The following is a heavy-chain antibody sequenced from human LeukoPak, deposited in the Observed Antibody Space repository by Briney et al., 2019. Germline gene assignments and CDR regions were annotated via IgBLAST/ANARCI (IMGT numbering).Heavy chain of an antibody. D-gene: IGHD6-13*01. CDR1: GGSISSYY. CDR3: ARVEEGYSSSWHDY. J-gene: IGHJ4*02. Sequence: PSETLSLTCTVSGGSISSYYWSWIRQPAGKGLEWIGRIYTSGSTNYNPSLKSRVTMSVDTSKNQFSLKLSSVTAADTAVYYCARVEEGYSSSWHDYWGQGTLVTVSS. V-gene: IGHV4-4*07. CDR2: IYTSGST.